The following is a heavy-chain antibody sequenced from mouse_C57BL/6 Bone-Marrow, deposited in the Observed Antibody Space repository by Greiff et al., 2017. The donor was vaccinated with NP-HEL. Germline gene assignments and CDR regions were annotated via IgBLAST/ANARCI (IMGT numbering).Heavy chain of an antibody. Sequence: EVQRVESGGGLVQPGGSLKLSCAASGFTFSDYYMYWVRQTPEKRLEWVAYISNGGGSTYYPDTVKGRFTISRDNAKNTLYLQMSRLKSEDTAMYYCARQGGTTVVAHRYWYFDVWGTGTTVTVSS. D-gene: IGHD1-1*01. CDR2: ISNGGGST. J-gene: IGHJ1*03. CDR3: ARQGGTTVVAHRYWYFDV. V-gene: IGHV5-12*01. CDR1: GFTFSDYY.